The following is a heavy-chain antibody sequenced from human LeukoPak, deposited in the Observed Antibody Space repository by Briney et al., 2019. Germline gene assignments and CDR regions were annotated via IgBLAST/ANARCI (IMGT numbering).Heavy chain of an antibody. CDR2: ISSSSSYI. Sequence: PGGSLRLSCVASGFTFSSYSINWVRQAPGKGLEWVSSISSSSSYIYYADSVKGRFTISRDNAKNSLYLQMNSLRAEDTAVYYCARVYSSSSGLDYWGQGTLVTVSS. CDR1: GFTFSSYS. CDR3: ARVYSSSSGLDY. V-gene: IGHV3-21*01. J-gene: IGHJ4*02. D-gene: IGHD6-6*01.